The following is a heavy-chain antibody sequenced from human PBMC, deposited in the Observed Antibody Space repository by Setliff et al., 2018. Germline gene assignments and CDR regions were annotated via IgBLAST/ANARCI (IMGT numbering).Heavy chain of an antibody. CDR3: ALLSVTTYDELPLDF. CDR1: GYTFTDFG. CDR2: ISPHNGNT. D-gene: IGHD4-17*01. V-gene: IGHV1-18*01. J-gene: IGHJ4*02. Sequence: ASVKVSCKASGYTFTDFGVSWVRQAPGQGLKWVGWISPHNGNTYYAPKFQGTVALTTDSSASTAYMELSSLKSEDTAVYYCALLSVTTYDELPLDFWGQGTLVTVSS.